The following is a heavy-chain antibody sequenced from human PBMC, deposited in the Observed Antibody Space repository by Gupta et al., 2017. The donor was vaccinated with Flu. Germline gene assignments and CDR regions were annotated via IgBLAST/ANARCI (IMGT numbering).Heavy chain of an antibody. CDR2: IGYPPTEI. D-gene: IGHD2-8*01. Sequence: QLVESGGRLLQPGGSLRLSCEASGFAFIRYSMGWVRQAPGKGLEWVSFIGYPPTEIFYADSGKGRITISRDNARNSLYLQMDGLRVEDTAVYYCARVQDCTTTDCLWARRGLDYWGQGTLVTVSS. J-gene: IGHJ4*02. CDR3: ARVQDCTTTDCLWARRGLDY. V-gene: IGHV3-21*01. CDR1: GFAFIRYS.